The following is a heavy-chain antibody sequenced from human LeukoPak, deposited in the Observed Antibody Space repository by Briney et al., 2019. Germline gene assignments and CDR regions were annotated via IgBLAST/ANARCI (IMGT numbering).Heavy chain of an antibody. CDR3: ARDPSSLGRVGAFDI. V-gene: IGHV3-7*01. J-gene: IGHJ3*02. CDR2: IKQDGSEK. CDR1: GFTFSSYW. D-gene: IGHD6-6*01. Sequence: GGSLRLSCAASGFTFSSYWMSWVRQAPGKGLGWVANIKQDGSEKYYVDSVKGRFTISRDNAKNSLYLQMNSLRAEDTAVYYCARDPSSLGRVGAFDIWGQGTMVTVSS.